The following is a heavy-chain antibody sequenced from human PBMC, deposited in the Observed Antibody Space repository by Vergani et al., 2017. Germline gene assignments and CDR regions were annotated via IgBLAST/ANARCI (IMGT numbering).Heavy chain of an antibody. CDR3: ARANRGRLAVGATDS. J-gene: IGHJ4*02. CDR2: INPTTGNP. D-gene: IGHD6-19*01. Sequence: QEQLVQSGSELKKPGASVKVSCKASGYSFNNYAIHWVRQAPGQGLEWMGWINPTTGNPTYDRAFTGRFVFSLDTSISTAYLQIGSLKAEDTAVYFCARANRGRLAVGATDSWGQGTLLTVSS. CDR1: GYSFNNYA. V-gene: IGHV7-4-1*01.